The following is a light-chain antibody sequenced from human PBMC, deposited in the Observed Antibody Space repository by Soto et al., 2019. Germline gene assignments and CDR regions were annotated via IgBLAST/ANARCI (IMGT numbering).Light chain of an antibody. J-gene: IGLJ2*01. Sequence: QSVLTQPASVSGSPGQSITISCTGTSSDVDTYIYISWYQQHPGKAPKLIIYDVTNRPPGVSNRFSGSKSGNTASLIISGLQPDDEADYHCCSYAGRITVVFGGGTQLTVL. CDR3: CSYAGRITVV. CDR2: DVT. CDR1: SSDVDTYIY. V-gene: IGLV2-14*03.